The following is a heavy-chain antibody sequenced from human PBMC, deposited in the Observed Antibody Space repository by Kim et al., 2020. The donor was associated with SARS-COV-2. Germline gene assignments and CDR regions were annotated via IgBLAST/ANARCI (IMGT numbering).Heavy chain of an antibody. CDR1: GFTFSSYS. CDR3: ARENWGYGLHFDY. D-gene: IGHD5-18*01. Sequence: GGSLRLSCAASGFTFSSYSMNWVRQAPGKGLEWVSSISSSSSYIYYADSVKGRFTISRDNAKNSLYLQMNSLRAEDTAVYYCARENWGYGLHFDYWGQGTLVTVSS. J-gene: IGHJ4*02. V-gene: IGHV3-21*04. CDR2: ISSSSSYI.